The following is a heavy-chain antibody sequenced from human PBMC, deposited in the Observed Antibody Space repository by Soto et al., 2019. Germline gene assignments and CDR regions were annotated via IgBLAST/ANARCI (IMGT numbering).Heavy chain of an antibody. CDR3: ARDRRDYRHYYYYGMDV. V-gene: IGHV3-30-3*01. CDR1: GFTFSSYA. D-gene: IGHD4-4*01. J-gene: IGHJ6*02. CDR2: ISYDGSNK. Sequence: QVQLVESGGGVVQPGRSLRLSCAASGFTFSSYAMHWVRQAPGKGLGWVAVISYDGSNKYYADSVKGRFTISRDNSKNTLYLQMNSLRAEDTAVYYCARDRRDYRHYYYYGMDVWGQGTTVTVSS.